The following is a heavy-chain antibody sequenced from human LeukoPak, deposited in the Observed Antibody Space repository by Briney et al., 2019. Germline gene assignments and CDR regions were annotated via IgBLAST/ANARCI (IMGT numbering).Heavy chain of an antibody. V-gene: IGHV4-39*01. J-gene: IGHJ4*02. D-gene: IGHD2-15*01. CDR2: VFS. CDR3: VRFSPSGQNVDF. CDR1: GASVSSPSFV. Sequence: SETLSLTCSVSGASVSSPSFVGGWIRLPPGKGLEWTGTVFSNNPSLKSRVSISVDTSKNAFSLKVNSLTAADTAVYFCVRFSPSGQNVDFWGQGTLVTVSP.